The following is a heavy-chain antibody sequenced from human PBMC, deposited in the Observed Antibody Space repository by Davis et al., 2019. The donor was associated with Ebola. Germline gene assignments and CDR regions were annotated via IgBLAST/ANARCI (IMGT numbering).Heavy chain of an antibody. CDR3: ARGDYSDSSFADAFDV. J-gene: IGHJ3*01. CDR2: IKQDGSEK. V-gene: IGHV3-7*03. Sequence: GGSLRLSCAASGFIFSNYWMSWVRQPPGKGLEWVANIKQDGSEKFYVDSVKGRFTMSRDNTKNSLYLQMNSLRAEDTAVYYCARGDYSDSSFADAFDVWGQGTMVTVSS. D-gene: IGHD3-22*01. CDR1: GFIFSNYW.